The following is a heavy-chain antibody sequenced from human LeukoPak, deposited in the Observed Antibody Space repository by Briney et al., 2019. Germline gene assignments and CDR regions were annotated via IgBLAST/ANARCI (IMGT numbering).Heavy chain of an antibody. CDR3: ARDMGPRALVGAYGMDV. J-gene: IGHJ6*02. D-gene: IGHD1-26*01. CDR1: GYTFTSYA. V-gene: IGHV1-69*13. Sequence: ASVQVSCQASGYTFTSYAISWVRQAPGQGLEWMGGIIPIFGTANYAQKFQGRVTITADESTSTAYMELSSLRSEDTAVYYCARDMGPRALVGAYGMDVWGQGTTVTVSS. CDR2: IIPIFGTA.